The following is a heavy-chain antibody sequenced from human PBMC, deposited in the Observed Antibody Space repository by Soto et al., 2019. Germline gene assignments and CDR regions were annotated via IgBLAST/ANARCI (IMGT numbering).Heavy chain of an antibody. CDR2: ISGSGGST. J-gene: IGHJ6*02. CDR3: AKAIVVVPAAAVYGMDV. D-gene: IGHD2-2*01. Sequence: PGGSLRLSXAASGFTFSSYAMSWVRQAPGKGLEWVSAISGSGGSTYYADSVKGRFTISRDNSKNTLYLQMNSLRAEDTAVYYCAKAIVVVPAAAVYGMDVWGQGTTVTVSS. V-gene: IGHV3-23*01. CDR1: GFTFSSYA.